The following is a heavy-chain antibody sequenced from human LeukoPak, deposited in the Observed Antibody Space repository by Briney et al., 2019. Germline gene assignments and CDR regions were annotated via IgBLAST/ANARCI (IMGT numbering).Heavy chain of an antibody. CDR1: GFTFSDYH. D-gene: IGHD3-22*01. CDR2: ICDSGRTI. J-gene: IGHJ4*02. V-gene: IGHV3-11*01. Sequence: GGSLRLSCAASGFTFSDYHMSWLRQAPGKGLEWVSYICDSGRTIYYADSVKGRFTISRDNAKNSVYLQMNNLGAEDTAVYYCARDRLGDYDHSGYYDKWGQGTLVTVSS. CDR3: ARDRLGDYDHSGYYDK.